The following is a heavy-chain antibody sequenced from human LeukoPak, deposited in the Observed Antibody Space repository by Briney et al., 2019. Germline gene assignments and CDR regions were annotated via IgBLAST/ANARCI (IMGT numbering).Heavy chain of an antibody. V-gene: IGHV3-23*01. CDR3: ARPGKYQLLSFDAFDI. CDR2: ISGSGGST. Sequence: GGSLRLSCAASGFTFSSYAMSWVRHAPGKGLEWVSAISGSGGSTYYADSVKGRFTISRDNSKNTLYLQMNSLRAEDTAVYYCARPGKYQLLSFDAFDIWGQGTMVTVSS. CDR1: GFTFSSYA. J-gene: IGHJ3*02. D-gene: IGHD2-2*01.